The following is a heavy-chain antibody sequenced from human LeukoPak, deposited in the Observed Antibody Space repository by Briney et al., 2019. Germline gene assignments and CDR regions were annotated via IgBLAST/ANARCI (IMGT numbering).Heavy chain of an antibody. Sequence: GGSLRLSCAASGFTFSSYSMNWVRQAPGKGLEWVSSISSSSSYIYYADSVKGRFTISRDNAKNSLYLQMNSLRAEDTAVYYCARDSAPGLYGEGAFDIWGQGTMVTVSS. CDR1: GFTFSSYS. J-gene: IGHJ3*02. CDR2: ISSSSSYI. V-gene: IGHV3-21*01. D-gene: IGHD4-17*01. CDR3: ARDSAPGLYGEGAFDI.